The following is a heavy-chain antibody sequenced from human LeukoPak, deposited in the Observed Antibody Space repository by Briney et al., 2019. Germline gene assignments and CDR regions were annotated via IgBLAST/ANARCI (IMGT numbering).Heavy chain of an antibody. CDR3: ARAFVSYYYDSSGYYLDRYNWFAP. Sequence: GSLRLSCAASGFIFSRYAMNWARQAPGKWLEWVSYISSSGSTIYYADSVKGRFTISRDNAKNSLYLQMNSLRAEDTAVYYCARAFVSYYYDSSGYYLDRYNWFAPWGQGTLVTVSS. CDR2: ISSSGSTI. CDR1: GFIFSRYA. D-gene: IGHD3-22*01. J-gene: IGHJ5*02. V-gene: IGHV3-48*04.